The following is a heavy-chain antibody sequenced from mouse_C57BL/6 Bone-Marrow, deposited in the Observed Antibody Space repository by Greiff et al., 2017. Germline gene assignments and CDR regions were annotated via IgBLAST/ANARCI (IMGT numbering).Heavy chain of an antibody. J-gene: IGHJ3*01. CDR2: IDPENGDT. V-gene: IGHV14-4*01. CDR1: GFNIKDDY. CDR3: TTYSNYVWFAY. D-gene: IGHD2-5*01. Sequence: VHLVESGAELVRPGASVKLSCTASGFNIKDDYMHWVKQRPEQGLEWIGWIDPENGDTEYASKFQGKATITADTSSNTAYLQLSSLTSEDTAVYYCTTYSNYVWFAYWGQGTLVTVSA.